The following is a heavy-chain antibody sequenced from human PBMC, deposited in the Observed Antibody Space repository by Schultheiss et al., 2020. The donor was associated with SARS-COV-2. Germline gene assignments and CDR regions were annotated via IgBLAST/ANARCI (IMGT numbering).Heavy chain of an antibody. D-gene: IGHD3-9*01. V-gene: IGHV3-30*18. CDR2: ISYDGNDK. J-gene: IGHJ4*02. CDR1: GFTFSAYG. Sequence: GGSLRLSCEASGFTFSAYGVHWVRLAPGKGLEWLSFISYDGNDKYYGDSVKGRFSISRDNSKNTVSLQMNSLTPEDTALYYCAKDGAYYDIMTGTSRRGLFDSWGQGTLVTVSS. CDR3: AKDGAYYDIMTGTSRRGLFDS.